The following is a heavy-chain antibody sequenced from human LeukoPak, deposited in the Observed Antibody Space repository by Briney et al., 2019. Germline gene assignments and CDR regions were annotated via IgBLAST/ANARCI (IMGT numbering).Heavy chain of an antibody. J-gene: IGHJ4*01. CDR3: ASSITGIAAAGTAYFDY. V-gene: IGHV3-30*04. Sequence: GGSLRLSCAASGFTFSSYAMHWVREAPGKGLEWVAVISYDGSNKYYADSVKSRFTISRENSKNTLYLQMNSLRAEDTAVYYCASSITGIAAAGTAYFDYWGAGTLVTVSS. CDR2: ISYDGSNK. D-gene: IGHD6-13*01. CDR1: GFTFSSYA.